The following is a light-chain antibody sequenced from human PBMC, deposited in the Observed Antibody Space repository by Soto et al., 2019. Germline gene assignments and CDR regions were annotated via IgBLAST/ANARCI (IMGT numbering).Light chain of an antibody. J-gene: IGKJ2*01. V-gene: IGKV3-15*01. CDR2: GAS. CDR1: QSVSSN. Sequence: EIVMTQSPATLSVSPGERATLSCRASQSVSSNLAWYQQKSGQSPRLLIYGASTWATGIPARFSGSGSGTEFTVTISSLQSEDFAVYYCQQYNNWPYILGQGTKLEIK. CDR3: QQYNNWPYI.